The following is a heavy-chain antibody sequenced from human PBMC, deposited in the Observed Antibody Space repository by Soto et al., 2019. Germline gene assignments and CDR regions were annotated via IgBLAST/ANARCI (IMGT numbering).Heavy chain of an antibody. J-gene: IGHJ4*02. V-gene: IGHV3-21*01. CDR3: ARDRGTIFGVVMPYYFDY. Sequence: EVQLVESGGGLVKPGGSLRLSCAASGFTFSSYSMNWVRQAPGKGLEWVSSISSSSTIYYADSVKGRFTISRDNAKNSLYLQMNSLRDEDTAVYYCARDRGTIFGVVMPYYFDYWGQGTLVTVSS. CDR2: ISSSSTI. D-gene: IGHD3-3*01. CDR1: GFTFSSYS.